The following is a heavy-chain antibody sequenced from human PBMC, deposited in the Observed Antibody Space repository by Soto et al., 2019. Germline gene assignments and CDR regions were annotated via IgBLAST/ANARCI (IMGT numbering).Heavy chain of an antibody. CDR3: AKAAYSSSWYRGGARFDP. Sequence: PGGSLRLSFAASRFTFSSYAMSWVRQAPGKGLEWVSAISGSGGSTYYADSVKGRFTISRDNSKNTLYLQMNSLRAEDTAVYYCAKAAYSSSWYRGGARFDPWGQGTLVTVSS. J-gene: IGHJ5*02. CDR2: ISGSGGST. V-gene: IGHV3-23*01. CDR1: RFTFSSYA. D-gene: IGHD6-13*01.